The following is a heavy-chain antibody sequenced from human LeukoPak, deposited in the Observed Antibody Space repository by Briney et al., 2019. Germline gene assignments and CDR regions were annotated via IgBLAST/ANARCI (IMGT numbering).Heavy chain of an antibody. D-gene: IGHD6-6*01. Sequence: ASVKVSCKASGYTFTTYGISWVRQAPGQGLEWMGWISAYNGNTNYAQQFQGSVTMTTDTSMSTAYMELRSLRSDDTAVYYCARDLIAVRPGWFDPWGQGSLVTVSS. CDR3: ARDLIAVRPGWFDP. J-gene: IGHJ5*02. CDR1: GYTFTTYG. V-gene: IGHV1-18*01. CDR2: ISAYNGNT.